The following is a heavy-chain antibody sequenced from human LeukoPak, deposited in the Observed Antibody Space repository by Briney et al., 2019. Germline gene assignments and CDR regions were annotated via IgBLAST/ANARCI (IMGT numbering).Heavy chain of an antibody. CDR2: INPNSGGT. D-gene: IGHD6-13*01. CDR1: GYTFTGYY. CDR3: ASLAAAGTGEGFLVY. V-gene: IGHV1-2*02. J-gene: IGHJ4*02. Sequence: ASVKVSCKASGYTFTGYYMHWVRQAPGQGLEWMGWINPNSGGTNYAQKFQGRVTMTRDTSISTAYMELSRLRSDDTAVYYCASLAAAGTGEGFLVYWGRGTLVTVSS.